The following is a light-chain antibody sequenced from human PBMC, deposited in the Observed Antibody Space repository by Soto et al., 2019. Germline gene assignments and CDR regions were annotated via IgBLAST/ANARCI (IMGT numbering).Light chain of an antibody. J-gene: IGKJ1*01. Sequence: DLQMTQSPSSLSASLGDRVIITCRASQTITNFLNWYQQKPGKAPKLLISATSNLQSGVPSRFSGSGSGTDFTLTISSLQPEDFATYYCQQSYSSPPSFGQGTKVELK. CDR1: QTITNF. V-gene: IGKV1-39*01. CDR2: ATS. CDR3: QQSYSSPPS.